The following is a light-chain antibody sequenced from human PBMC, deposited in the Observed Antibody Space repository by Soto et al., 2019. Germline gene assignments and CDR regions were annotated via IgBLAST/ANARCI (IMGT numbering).Light chain of an antibody. Sequence: EIVLTQSPGTLSLSPGERATLSCRASQSVSSSLAWYQQKTGQAPRLLISGASSRATGIPDGFSGSGSETDFTLTISRLEPEDFALYYCQQYGGSPITFGQGTRLEIK. CDR2: GAS. CDR3: QQYGGSPIT. CDR1: QSVSSS. J-gene: IGKJ5*01. V-gene: IGKV3-20*01.